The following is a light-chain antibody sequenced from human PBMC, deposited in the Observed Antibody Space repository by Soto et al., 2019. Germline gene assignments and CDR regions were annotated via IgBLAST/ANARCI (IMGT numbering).Light chain of an antibody. J-gene: IGKJ1*01. V-gene: IGKV1-5*03. CDR3: QHFNDYYVA. CDR1: QNIYIW. Sequence: DIQMTQSPSTLSASVGDRVTITCRASQNIYIWLAWYQQKPGKAPRVVINKASTLESGVTSRFRGSGLGTEFTLTIDSLQPDDFATYYCQHFNDYYVAFGQGTRVEVK. CDR2: KAS.